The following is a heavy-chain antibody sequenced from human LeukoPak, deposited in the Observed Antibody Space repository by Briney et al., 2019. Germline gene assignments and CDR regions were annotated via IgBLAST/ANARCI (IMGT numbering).Heavy chain of an antibody. J-gene: IGHJ4*02. V-gene: IGHV3-48*04. CDR3: ARAPDYDYVWGSYPY. CDR1: GFVFSSYA. CDR2: ISSSSNSV. Sequence: GGSLRLSCAASGFVFSSYAMNWVRQAPGKGLEWVSYISSSSNSVSYADSVKGRFTISRDNAKNSLYLQMNSLRAEDTAVYYCARAPDYDYVWGSYPYWGQGTLVAVSS. D-gene: IGHD3-16*02.